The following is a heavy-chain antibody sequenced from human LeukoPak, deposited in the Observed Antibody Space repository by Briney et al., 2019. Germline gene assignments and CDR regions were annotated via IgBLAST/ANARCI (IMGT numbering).Heavy chain of an antibody. CDR3: AREVIAAAAIGFDY. Sequence: SETLSLTCAVYGGSFSGYYWSWIRQPPGKGLEWIGEINHSGSTNYNPSLKSRVTISVDTSKNQFSLKLSSVTAADTAVYYCAREVIAAAAIGFDYWGQGTLVFVSP. J-gene: IGHJ4*02. V-gene: IGHV4-34*01. CDR1: GGSFSGYY. D-gene: IGHD6-13*01. CDR2: INHSGST.